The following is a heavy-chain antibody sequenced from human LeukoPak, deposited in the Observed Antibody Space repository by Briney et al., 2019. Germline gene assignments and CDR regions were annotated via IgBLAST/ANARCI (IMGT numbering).Heavy chain of an antibody. Sequence: ASVKVSCKASGYTLTNYGLSWVRQAPGQGLERMGWITAYNGNTHYAQRFQGRVTMTTDTSTSTAYMELRSLRSDDTAVYFCARGMVVARVYYYGMDVWGQGTTVTVSS. J-gene: IGHJ6*02. CDR1: GYTLTNYG. CDR3: ARGMVVARVYYYGMDV. D-gene: IGHD2-21*01. V-gene: IGHV1-18*01. CDR2: ITAYNGNT.